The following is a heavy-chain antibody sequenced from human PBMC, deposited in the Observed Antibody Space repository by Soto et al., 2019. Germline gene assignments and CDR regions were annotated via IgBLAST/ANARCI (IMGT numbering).Heavy chain of an antibody. J-gene: IGHJ6*02. D-gene: IGHD1-1*01. CDR1: GYDYVTYA. V-gene: IGHV1-18*01. Sequence: QAQLVQSGAEVKKPGASVNVSCKASGYDYVTYAITWVRQRPGQGLEWMGWISTLNGNTNYAQNFQGRVTMTTDTSTSKVHLELRSLRSDHTVVYYCARRVPVGLPDYFGMGVWGQGTTVTVSS. CDR2: ISTLNGNT. CDR3: ARRVPVGLPDYFGMGV.